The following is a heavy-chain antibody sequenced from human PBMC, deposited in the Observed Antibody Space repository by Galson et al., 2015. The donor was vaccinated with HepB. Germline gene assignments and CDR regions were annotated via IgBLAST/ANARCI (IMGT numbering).Heavy chain of an antibody. J-gene: IGHJ4*02. D-gene: IGHD3-10*01. CDR1: GSSFTSYW. Sequence: QSGAEVKKPGESLKISCKGSGSSFTSYWIGWVRQMPGKGLEWMGIIYPGDSDTRYSPSFQGQVTISADKSISTAYLQWSGLKASDTAMYYCARAERSYYSTYYFDYWGQGTLVTVSS. V-gene: IGHV5-51*01. CDR3: ARAERSYYSTYYFDY. CDR2: IYPGDSDT.